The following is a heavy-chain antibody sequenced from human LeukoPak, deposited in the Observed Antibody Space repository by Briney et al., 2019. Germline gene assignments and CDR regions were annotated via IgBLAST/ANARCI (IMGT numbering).Heavy chain of an antibody. J-gene: IGHJ6*02. V-gene: IGHV3-9*01. CDR1: GFTFDDYA. D-gene: IGHD3-3*01. CDR2: ISWNSGSI. Sequence: GGSLRLSCAASGFTFDDYAMHWVRQAPGKGLEWVSGISWNSGSIGYADSVKGRFTISRDNAKNSLYLQMNSLRAEDTALYYCAKDIAPPDYDFWRAGYYYYGMDVWGQGTTVTVSS. CDR3: AKDIAPPDYDFWRAGYYYYGMDV.